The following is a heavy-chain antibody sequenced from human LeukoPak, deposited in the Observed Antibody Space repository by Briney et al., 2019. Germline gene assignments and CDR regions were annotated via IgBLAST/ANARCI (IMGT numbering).Heavy chain of an antibody. CDR1: GYSFTNNY. CDR2: IYPRDGST. V-gene: IGHV1-46*01. CDR3: ARDQEGFDY. Sequence: GASVKVSCKASGYSFTNNYIHWVRQAPGQGLGWMGMIYPRDGSTSYAQKFQGRVTVTSDTSTSTVHMELSGLRSEDTAVYYCARDQEGFDYWGQGTLVTVSS. J-gene: IGHJ4*02.